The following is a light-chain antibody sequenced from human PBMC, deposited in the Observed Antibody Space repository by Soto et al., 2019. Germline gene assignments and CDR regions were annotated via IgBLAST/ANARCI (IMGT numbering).Light chain of an antibody. J-gene: IGKJ2*01. CDR3: QQYNNWPPYT. CDR2: GAS. V-gene: IGKV3-15*01. CDR1: QSVSTN. Sequence: EVLMTQSPATLSVSPGERATLSCRASQSVSTNFAWYQQKPGQPPRLLIYGASTRATGIPARFSGSGSGTEFTLTISSLQSEDFAIYYCQQYNNWPPYTFGQGTKLEIK.